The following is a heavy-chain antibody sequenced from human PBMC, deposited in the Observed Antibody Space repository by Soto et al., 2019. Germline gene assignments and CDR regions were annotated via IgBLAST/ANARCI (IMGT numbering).Heavy chain of an antibody. V-gene: IGHV1-2*04. Sequence: QVQLVQSGAEVKKPGASVKVSCKASGYSFTDYHIHWVRQAPGQGLEWLGRINPKSGGTSTAQKLQGWGTMTTDTSISTASMELTRLTSDDTAIYYCARGDSTDCSNGVCSFFYNHDMDVWGQGTTVTVSS. CDR2: INPKSGGT. J-gene: IGHJ6*02. CDR3: ARGDSTDCSNGVCSFFYNHDMDV. CDR1: GYSFTDYH. D-gene: IGHD2-8*01.